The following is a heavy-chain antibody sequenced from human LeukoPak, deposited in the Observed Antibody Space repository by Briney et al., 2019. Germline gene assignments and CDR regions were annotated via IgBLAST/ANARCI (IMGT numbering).Heavy chain of an antibody. V-gene: IGHV3-7*01. CDR1: GFSLSNYW. Sequence: GGSLRLSCAASGFSLSNYWMSWVRQAPGKGLEWVANINQDGSDKYYVDSVVGRFTISKDNAKNSVYLQMNSLRPEDTAIYYCAWYGVTHGLDVWGQGTTVTVSS. CDR3: AWYGVTHGLDV. CDR2: INQDGSDK. J-gene: IGHJ6*02. D-gene: IGHD3-10*01.